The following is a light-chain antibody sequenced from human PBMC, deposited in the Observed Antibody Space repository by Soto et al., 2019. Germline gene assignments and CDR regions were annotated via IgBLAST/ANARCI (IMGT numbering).Light chain of an antibody. CDR2: DAS. J-gene: IGKJ4*01. CDR1: QSVGSC. Sequence: EIVLTQSPATLSLPPGDRATLSFSASQSVGSCLGWYQQRPGQAPRLLIYDASNRATGTPARLRGSGSGTGFTLAISSLVPEDWAVSYGQPRSDWTSNFGGGTKVEI. V-gene: IGKV3-11*01. CDR3: QPRSDWTSN.